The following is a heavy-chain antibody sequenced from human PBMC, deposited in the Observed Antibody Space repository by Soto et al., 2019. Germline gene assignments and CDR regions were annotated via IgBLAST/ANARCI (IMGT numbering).Heavy chain of an antibody. J-gene: IGHJ4*02. CDR3: ARAGRAGMALHLDY. D-gene: IGHD3-10*01. CDR1: GGTFSSYA. V-gene: IGHV1-69*13. CDR2: IIPIFGTA. Sequence: ASVKVSCKASGGTFSSYAISWVRQAPGQGLEWMGGIIPIFGTANYAQKFQGRVPITADESTSTAYMELSSLRSEDTAVYYCARAGRAGMALHLDYWGQGTLVTVSS.